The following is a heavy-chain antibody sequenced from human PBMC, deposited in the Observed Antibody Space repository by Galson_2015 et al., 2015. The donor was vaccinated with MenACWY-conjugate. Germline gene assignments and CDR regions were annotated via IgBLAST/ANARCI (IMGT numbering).Heavy chain of an antibody. CDR3: AKDVYMDV. J-gene: IGHJ6*03. CDR2: ISDSGAAT. V-gene: IGHV3-23*01. CDR1: GFTFSQNA. Sequence: SLRLSCAVSGFTFSQNAMSWVRQAPGTGLEWVAIISDSGAATHYIDSVKGRFTISRDNSKNTLYLQMSRLRAEDTALYYCAKDVYMDVWGKGTTVSVSS.